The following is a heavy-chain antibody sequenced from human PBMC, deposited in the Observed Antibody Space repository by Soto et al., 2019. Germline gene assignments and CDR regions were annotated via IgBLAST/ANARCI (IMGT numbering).Heavy chain of an antibody. D-gene: IGHD3-10*01. Sequence: EVQLLESGGGLVQPGGSLRLSCAASGFTFSSYAMSWVRQAPGKGLEWVSAIGGSGGSTYYADSVKGRFTISRDNSKNTLYLQMNSLRAEDTAVYYCALTPPTYGSGSSAFDYWGQGTLVTVSS. J-gene: IGHJ4*02. CDR2: IGGSGGST. CDR1: GFTFSSYA. CDR3: ALTPPTYGSGSSAFDY. V-gene: IGHV3-23*01.